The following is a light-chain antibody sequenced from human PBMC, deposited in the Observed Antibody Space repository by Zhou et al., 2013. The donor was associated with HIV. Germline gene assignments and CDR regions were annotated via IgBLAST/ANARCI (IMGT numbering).Light chain of an antibody. CDR3: QQYVGYPRT. J-gene: IGKJ1*01. V-gene: IGKV1-5*03. CDR2: KTS. Sequence: DIQMTQSPSTLSASLGDRVTITCRASQSVASWLAWYQQKPGKAPKLLIYKTSTLESGVPSRFSGSGSGTEFTLTISSLQPDDFATYYCQQYVGYPRTFGQGTKVEIK. CDR1: QSVASW.